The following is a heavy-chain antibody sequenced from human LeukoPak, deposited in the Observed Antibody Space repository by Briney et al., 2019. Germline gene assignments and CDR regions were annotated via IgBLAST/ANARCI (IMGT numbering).Heavy chain of an antibody. CDR3: ARDLGRDFDY. CDR1: GFTFSSYA. Sequence: GRSLRLSCAASGFTFSSYAMSWVRQAPGKGLEWVSAISGSGGSTYYADSVKGRFTISRDNSKNTLYLQMNSLRAEDTAVYYCARDLGRDFDYWGQGTLVTVSS. V-gene: IGHV3-23*01. CDR2: ISGSGGST. D-gene: IGHD1-26*01. J-gene: IGHJ4*02.